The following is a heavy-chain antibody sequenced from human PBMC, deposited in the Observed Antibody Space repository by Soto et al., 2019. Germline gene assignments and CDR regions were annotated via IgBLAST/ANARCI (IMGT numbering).Heavy chain of an antibody. J-gene: IGHJ4*02. CDR2: IYSDGST. D-gene: IGHD7-27*01. Sequence: EVQLVESGGGLIHPGGSLRLSCAASGLTVSGNYMGWVRQAPGKGLEWVSGIYSDGSTIYADSVKGRFTIFRDNSKNTLYLQMNSLRAEDTAVYHCARASARWGSEADYWGQGTLVTVSS. CDR1: GLTVSGNY. CDR3: ARASARWGSEADY. V-gene: IGHV3-53*01.